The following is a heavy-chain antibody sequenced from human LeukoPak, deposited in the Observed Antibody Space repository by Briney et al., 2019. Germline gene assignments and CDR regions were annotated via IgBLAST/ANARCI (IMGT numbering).Heavy chain of an antibody. Sequence: PSETLSLTCTVSGGSFSSCYWTWIRQPAGKGLEWIGRIYSSGSTNYNPSLRSRVTISVDKSKNQFSLNLTSVTAADTGVYHCAREYSSTSGRHFDYWGQGILVTVPS. CDR2: IYSSGST. V-gene: IGHV4-4*07. CDR3: AREYSSTSGRHFDY. CDR1: GGSFSSCY. J-gene: IGHJ4*02. D-gene: IGHD6-6*01.